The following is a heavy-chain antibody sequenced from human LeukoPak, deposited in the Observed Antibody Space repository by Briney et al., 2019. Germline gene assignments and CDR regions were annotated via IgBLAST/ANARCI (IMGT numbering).Heavy chain of an antibody. CDR2: IYTSGST. CDR3: ARGGGSYFYYYYYMDV. D-gene: IGHD1-26*01. J-gene: IGHJ6*03. Sequence: PSETLSLTCTVSGGSISSYYWSWIRQPAGKGLEWIGRIYTSGSTNYNPSLKSRVTMSVDTSKNQFSLKLSSVTAVDTAVYYCARGGGSYFYYYYYMDVWGKGTTVTISS. CDR1: GGSISSYY. V-gene: IGHV4-4*07.